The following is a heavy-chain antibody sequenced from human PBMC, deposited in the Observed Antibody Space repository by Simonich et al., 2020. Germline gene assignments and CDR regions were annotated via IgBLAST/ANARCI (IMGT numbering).Heavy chain of an antibody. D-gene: IGHD6-19*01. V-gene: IGHV1-2*06. Sequence: QVQLVQSGAEVKKPGASVKVSCKAYGYPFTGYSMHWGRQAPGQGRECMGRINPNSGSTNNAQKFPGRFNMPRDTSISSSYMELSRLRSDDTSVYYCARELKGVPVGWGSQIDIWGQGTMVTVSS. CDR3: ARELKGVPVGWGSQIDI. CDR1: GYPFTGYS. J-gene: IGHJ3*02. CDR2: INPNSGST.